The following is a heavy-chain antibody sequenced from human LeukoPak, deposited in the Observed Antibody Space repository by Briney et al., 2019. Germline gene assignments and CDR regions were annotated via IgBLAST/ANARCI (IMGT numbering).Heavy chain of an antibody. J-gene: IGHJ4*02. CDR1: GGPISSGGYS. Sequence: SETLSLTCAVSGGPISSGGYSWSWIRQPPGKGLEWIGYIYHSGSAYYNPSLKSRVTISVDRSKNQFPLKLSSVTAADTAVYYCARGGGDPRFDYWGQGTLVTVSS. CDR3: ARGGGDPRFDY. CDR2: IYHSGSA. V-gene: IGHV4-30-2*01. D-gene: IGHD4-17*01.